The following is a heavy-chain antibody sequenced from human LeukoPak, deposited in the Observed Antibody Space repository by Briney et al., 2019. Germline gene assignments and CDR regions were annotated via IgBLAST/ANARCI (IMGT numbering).Heavy chain of an antibody. CDR2: IIPIFGTA. CDR3: ARGIWYSSSWGPPSYYFDY. Sequence: SVKVSCKASGGTFSSYAISWVRQAPGQGLEWMGGIIPIFGTANYAQKFQGRVTITADESTSTAYMELSSLRSEDTAVYHCARGIWYSSSWGPPSYYFDYWGQGTLVTVSS. CDR1: GGTFSSYA. D-gene: IGHD6-13*01. V-gene: IGHV1-69*13. J-gene: IGHJ4*02.